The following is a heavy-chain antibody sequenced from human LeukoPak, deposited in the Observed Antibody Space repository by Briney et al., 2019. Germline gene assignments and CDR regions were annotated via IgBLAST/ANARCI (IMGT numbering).Heavy chain of an antibody. D-gene: IGHD3-3*01. CDR2: IRYDGSNK. CDR3: AKGSKEVLFTRDHYMDV. Sequence: GGSLRLSCAVSGFTVSSNYMSWVRQAPGKGLEWVTFIRYDGSNKYYADSVKGRFTISRDNSKNTLYLQMNSLRAEDTAVYYCAKGSKEVLFTRDHYMDVWGKGTTVTISS. J-gene: IGHJ6*03. V-gene: IGHV3-30*02. CDR1: GFTVSSNY.